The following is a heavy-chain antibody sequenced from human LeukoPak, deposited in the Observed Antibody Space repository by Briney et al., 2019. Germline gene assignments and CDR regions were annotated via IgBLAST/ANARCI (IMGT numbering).Heavy chain of an antibody. CDR2: IFYTGNS. D-gene: IGHD3-10*01. CDR3: ARGSGSRANDYYYYYGLDV. V-gene: IGHV4-59*01. J-gene: IGHJ6*02. Sequence: PLETLSLTCTVSGASISDYYWTWIRQPPGKGLEWIGYIFYTGNSNTNPSLQSRVSMSVDTSKSQFSLWLRSVTAADTAVYYCARGSGSRANDYYYYYGLDVWGQGTTVTVSS. CDR1: GASISDYY.